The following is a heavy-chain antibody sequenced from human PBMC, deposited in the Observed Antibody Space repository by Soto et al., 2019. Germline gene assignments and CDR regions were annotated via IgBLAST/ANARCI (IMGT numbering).Heavy chain of an antibody. Sequence: QITLKESGPTLVKPTQTLTLTCTFSGFSLSTGGVGVGWLRQPPGEALEYLALIYWDDDKRYSPSLKSRLTITKDTSKNQVVLTMTNMDPVDTATYYCAHRQGGYNWNDGDFDYWGQGTLVTVSS. CDR2: IYWDDDK. D-gene: IGHD1-1*01. J-gene: IGHJ4*02. CDR3: AHRQGGYNWNDGDFDY. V-gene: IGHV2-5*02. CDR1: GFSLSTGGVG.